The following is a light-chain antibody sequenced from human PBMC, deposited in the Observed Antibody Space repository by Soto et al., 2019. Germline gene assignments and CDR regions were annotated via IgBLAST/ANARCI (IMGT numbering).Light chain of an antibody. CDR2: DVY. V-gene: IGLV2-14*03. J-gene: IGLJ2*01. Sequence: QSALTQPASVSGSPGQSITISCTGTSSDVCDYNYVSWYQQHPGKAPKLMIYDVYNRPSGVSSRFSGFKSGNTASLTISGLQAEDEADYYCSSYTGNNTVIFGGGTKLTVL. CDR3: SSYTGNNTVI. CDR1: SSDVCDYNY.